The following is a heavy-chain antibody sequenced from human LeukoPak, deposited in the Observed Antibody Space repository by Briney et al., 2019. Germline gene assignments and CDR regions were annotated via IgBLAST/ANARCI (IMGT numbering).Heavy chain of an antibody. V-gene: IGHV3-33*01. CDR3: ARGLYSSGWYGSDFDY. CDR2: IWHDGSNK. J-gene: IGHJ4*02. Sequence: GGSLRLSCPASGFTFSKYGMHWVRQAPGKGLEWVAVIWHDGSNKYYADSVKGRFTISRDNSKNTLYLQMNSLRAEDTAVYYCARGLYSSGWYGSDFDYWGQGILVTVSS. D-gene: IGHD6-19*01. CDR1: GFTFSKYG.